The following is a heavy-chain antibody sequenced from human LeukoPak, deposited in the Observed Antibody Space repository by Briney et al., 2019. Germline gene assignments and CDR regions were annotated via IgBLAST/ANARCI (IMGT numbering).Heavy chain of an antibody. CDR1: GGTFSSYA. D-gene: IGHD3-22*01. V-gene: IGHV1-69*05. Sequence: ASVKVSCKASGGTFSSYAISWVRQAPGQGLEWMGGIIPIFGTANYAQKFQGRVTITTDEPTSTAYMELSSPRSEDTAVYYCATDAYYYDSSGYSTSVHYFDYWGQGTLVTVSS. CDR2: IIPIFGTA. J-gene: IGHJ4*02. CDR3: ATDAYYYDSSGYSTSVHYFDY.